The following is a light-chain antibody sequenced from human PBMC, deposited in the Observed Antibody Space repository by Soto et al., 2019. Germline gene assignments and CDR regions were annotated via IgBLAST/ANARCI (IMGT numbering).Light chain of an antibody. Sequence: EIILTQSPASLSVSPGERATLSCRASQSVNNNLAWYQQKRGQAPRLLIYGASTRATGIPGRFRGSGSGTDFPPPTPTRQSKVLAFFFCRHNNTWPPNILGRGTRR. CDR2: GAS. V-gene: IGKV3-15*01. CDR3: RHNNTWPPNI. J-gene: IGKJ2*01. CDR1: QSVNNN.